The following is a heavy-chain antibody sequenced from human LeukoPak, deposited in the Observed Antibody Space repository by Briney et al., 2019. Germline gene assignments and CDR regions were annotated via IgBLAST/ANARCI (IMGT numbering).Heavy chain of an antibody. V-gene: IGHV3-23*01. CDR3: TGSYYYEYFQH. D-gene: IGHD3-22*01. J-gene: IGHJ1*01. CDR2: ISGNGGST. CDR1: GFTFSTYW. Sequence: PGGSLRLSCAASGFTFSTYWMHWVRHAPGKGLEWVSVISGNGGSTYYADSVRGRFTISRDNSKSTLYLQMNSLRAEDTALYYCTGSYYYEYFQHWGQGTLVTVSS.